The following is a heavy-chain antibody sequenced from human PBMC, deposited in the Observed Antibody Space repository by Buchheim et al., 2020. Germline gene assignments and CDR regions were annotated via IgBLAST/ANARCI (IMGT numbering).Heavy chain of an antibody. CDR3: ANGAYCGGDCYSYFDY. Sequence: EVQLLESGGGLVQPGGSLRLSCAASGFTFSSNTMSWVRQAPGKGLEWVSAITASGGTTSYADSVKGRFTISRDNSKNTLYFQMDSLRDEDTAIYYCANGAYCGGDCYSYFDYWGQGSL. CDR1: GFTFSSNT. D-gene: IGHD2-21*02. J-gene: IGHJ4*02. CDR2: ITASGGTT. V-gene: IGHV3-23*01.